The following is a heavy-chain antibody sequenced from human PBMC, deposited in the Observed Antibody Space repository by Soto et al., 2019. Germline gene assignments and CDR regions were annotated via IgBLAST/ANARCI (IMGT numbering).Heavy chain of an antibody. CDR3: ARDALLLGYCSSTSCYTSGWFDY. CDR1: GFTFSDYY. V-gene: IGHV3-11*06. CDR2: ISSSSSYT. D-gene: IGHD2-2*02. Sequence: QVQLVESGGGLVKPGGSLRLSCAASGFTFSDYYMSWIRQAPGKGLEWVSYISSSSSYTNYADSVKGRFTISRDNAKNSLYLQMNSLRAEDTAVYYCARDALLLGYCSSTSCYTSGWFDYWGQGTLVTVSS. J-gene: IGHJ4*02.